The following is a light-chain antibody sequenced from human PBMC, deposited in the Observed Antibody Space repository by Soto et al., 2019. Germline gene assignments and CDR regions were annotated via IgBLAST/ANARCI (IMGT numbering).Light chain of an antibody. Sequence: EIVLTQSPGTLSLSPGERATLSCRASQSVSSGFLAWYQQKPGQAPSLLIYGASSRATGIPDRFSGSGSGTDFPLTISRLEPEDFAVYYCQQYGSSPRTFGQGTKVEIK. CDR1: QSVSSGF. CDR3: QQYGSSPRT. CDR2: GAS. V-gene: IGKV3-20*01. J-gene: IGKJ1*01.